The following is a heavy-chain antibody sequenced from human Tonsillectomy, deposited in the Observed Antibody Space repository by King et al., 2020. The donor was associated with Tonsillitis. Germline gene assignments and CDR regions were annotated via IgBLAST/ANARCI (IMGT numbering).Heavy chain of an antibody. CDR2: INHSGST. CDR1: GGSFSGYY. J-gene: IGHJ5*02. CDR3: ARGMQLVLSWFDP. V-gene: IGHV4-34*01. D-gene: IGHD6-13*01. Sequence: VQLPQWGAGLLKPSETLSLTCVVYGGSFSGYYWSWIRQPPGKGLEWIGEINHSGSTNYNPSLKSRVTISLDTSKNQFSLRLSSVTAADTAVYYCARGMQLVLSWFDPWGQGTLVTVSS.